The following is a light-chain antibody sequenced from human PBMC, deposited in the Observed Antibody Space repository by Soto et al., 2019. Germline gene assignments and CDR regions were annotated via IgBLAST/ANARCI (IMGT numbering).Light chain of an antibody. CDR1: QTISSW. CDR2: KAS. CDR3: QHYNSYSEA. Sequence: EIQMTQSPSTLPGSVGGRVTITGRASQTISSWLAWYQQKPGKAPKLLIYKASTLKSGVPSRFRGSGSGTDFTLTISSLKPDDFATYYCQHYNSYSEAFGQGTKVDIK. J-gene: IGKJ1*01. V-gene: IGKV1-5*03.